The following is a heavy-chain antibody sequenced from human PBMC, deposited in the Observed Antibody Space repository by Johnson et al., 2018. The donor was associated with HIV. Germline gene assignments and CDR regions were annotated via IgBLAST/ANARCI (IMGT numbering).Heavy chain of an antibody. V-gene: IGHV3-15*01. CDR2: IKRKIEGEAT. CDR1: GFTFSNAW. Sequence: MQLVESGGDLVEPGESLRLSCVASGFTFSNAWMHWVRQAPGKGLEWVGRIKRKIEGEATDYAAPVKGRFTISRDDSKNTLFLQMSSLKTDDTAVYYCTTAIVIDAFDIWGQGTMVTVSS. J-gene: IGHJ3*02. CDR3: TTAIVIDAFDI. D-gene: IGHD3-16*02.